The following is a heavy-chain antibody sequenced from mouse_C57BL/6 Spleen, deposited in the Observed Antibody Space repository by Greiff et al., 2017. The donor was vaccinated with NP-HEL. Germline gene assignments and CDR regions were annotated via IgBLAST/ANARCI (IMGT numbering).Heavy chain of an antibody. J-gene: IGHJ4*01. CDR1: GFTFSDYG. CDR2: ISSGSSTI. CDR3: ARWDYDHAMDY. V-gene: IGHV5-17*01. Sequence: EVQVVESGGGLVKPGGSLKLSCAASGFTFSDYGMHWVRQAPEKGLEWVAYISSGSSTIYYADTVKGRFTISRDNAKNTLFLQMTSLRSEDTAMYYCARWDYDHAMDYWGQGTSVTVSS. D-gene: IGHD2-4*01.